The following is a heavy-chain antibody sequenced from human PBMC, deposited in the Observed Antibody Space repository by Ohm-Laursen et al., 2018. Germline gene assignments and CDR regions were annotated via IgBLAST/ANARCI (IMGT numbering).Heavy chain of an antibody. Sequence: SLRLSCAASGFTVTTYYMTWVRQAPGKGLEWVSIINDGGTTNYADSVRGRFTISRDISKNTFYLQMDSLGTDGTAVYCCARGSGHYPLDYWGQGTLVTVSS. CDR2: INDGGTT. J-gene: IGHJ4*02. V-gene: IGHV3-53*01. CDR1: GFTVTTYY. D-gene: IGHD3-10*01. CDR3: ARGSGHYPLDY.